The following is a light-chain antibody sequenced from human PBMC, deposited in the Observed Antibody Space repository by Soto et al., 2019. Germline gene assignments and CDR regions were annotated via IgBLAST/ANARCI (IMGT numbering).Light chain of an antibody. CDR2: GAS. CDR1: QSVSSN. CDR3: QQYHNGPPRGT. V-gene: IGKV3-15*01. Sequence: EIVMTQSPATLSVSPGERATLSCRASQSVSSNLAWYQQKPGQAPRLLIYGASTRATGIPARFSGSGSGTEFTLTISSLQSEDFAVYYCQQYHNGPPRGTFGQGTTVELK. J-gene: IGKJ1*01.